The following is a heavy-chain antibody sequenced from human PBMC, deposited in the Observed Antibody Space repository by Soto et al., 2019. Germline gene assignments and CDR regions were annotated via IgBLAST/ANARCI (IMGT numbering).Heavy chain of an antibody. V-gene: IGHV3-33*01. Sequence: QVQLVESGGGVVQPGRSLRLSCAASGFTFSSYGMHWVRQAPGKGLEWVAVIWYDGSNKYYADSVKGRFTISRDNFKNTLYLQINSLGAEDTAVYFCAREDCTNGVCYTDWFDPWGQGTLVTVSS. CDR3: AREDCTNGVCYTDWFDP. D-gene: IGHD2-8*01. J-gene: IGHJ5*02. CDR2: IWYDGSNK. CDR1: GFTFSSYG.